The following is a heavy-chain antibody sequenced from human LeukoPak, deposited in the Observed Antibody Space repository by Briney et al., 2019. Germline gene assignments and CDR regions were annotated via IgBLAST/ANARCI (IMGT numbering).Heavy chain of an antibody. CDR1: GGSFSGYY. CDR2: INHIGST. V-gene: IGHV4-34*01. J-gene: IGHJ4*02. Sequence: SETLSLTCAVYGGSFSGYYWSWIRQPPGKGLEWIGEINHIGSTNCNPSLKSRVTISVDTSKNQFSLKLSSVTAADTAVYYCARARARGHFDYWGQGTLVTVSS. CDR3: ARARARGHFDY.